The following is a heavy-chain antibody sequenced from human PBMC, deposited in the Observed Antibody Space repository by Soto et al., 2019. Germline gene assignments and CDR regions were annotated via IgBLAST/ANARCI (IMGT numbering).Heavy chain of an antibody. D-gene: IGHD2-2*01. CDR1: GFTFSRYG. V-gene: IGHV3-21*06. CDR3: ARDPSEGRVGNWFES. Sequence: EVQLVESGGGLVKPGGSLRLSCAAFGFTFSRYGMNWLRQAPGKGLEWVASISSSTSYVYYADSVKGRFSTSRDNAKNILYLEMYALRTEDTAVYCCARDPSEGRVGNWFESWGQGTLVTVSS. CDR2: ISSSTSYV. J-gene: IGHJ5*01.